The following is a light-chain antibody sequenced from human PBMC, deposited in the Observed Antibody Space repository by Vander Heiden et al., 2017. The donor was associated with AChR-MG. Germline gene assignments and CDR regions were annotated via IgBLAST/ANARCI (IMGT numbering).Light chain of an antibody. CDR3: NSYSRSNTYV. CDR2: DVS. J-gene: IGLJ1*01. CDR1: SSDVGAFNY. V-gene: IGLV2-14*03. Sequence: QSALTQPASVSGSPGPSITISCTGTSSDVGAFNYVSWYQQHPVKAPKLMIYDVSNRPSGVSNRFSGSKSGNTASLTISGLQAEDEADYFCNSYSRSNTYVFGPGTKVTVL.